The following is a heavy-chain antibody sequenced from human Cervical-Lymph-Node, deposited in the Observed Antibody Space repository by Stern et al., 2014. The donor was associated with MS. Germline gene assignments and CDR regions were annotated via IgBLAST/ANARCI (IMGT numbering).Heavy chain of an antibody. CDR2: INPSGGGT. V-gene: IGHV1-2*02. D-gene: IGHD5-18*01. CDR3: AAQRVNTAFDS. CDR1: GYTFTDYY. J-gene: IGHJ4*02. Sequence: VQLVQSGAEVKKPGASGKVSCKASGYTFTDYYMHWVRQAPGQGLEWMGWINPSGGGTNYAQRFQGRVTMTRDTSISTAYMELSRLTSDDTAVYSCAAQRVNTAFDSWGQGTLVTVSS.